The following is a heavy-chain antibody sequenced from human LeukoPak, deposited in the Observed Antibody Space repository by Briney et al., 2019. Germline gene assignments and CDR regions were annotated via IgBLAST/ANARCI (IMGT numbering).Heavy chain of an antibody. CDR3: AIQMTMIVVVPYFDY. CDR1: GFTFSDYY. D-gene: IGHD3-22*01. Sequence: PGGSLRLSCAASGFTFSDYYMSWIRQAPGKGLEWLSYISSSGSTVYYADSVKGRFTVSRDNAKNSLYLHMNSLRAEDTAVYYCAIQMTMIVVVPYFDYWGQGTLVTVPS. J-gene: IGHJ4*02. CDR2: ISSSGSTV. V-gene: IGHV3-11*04.